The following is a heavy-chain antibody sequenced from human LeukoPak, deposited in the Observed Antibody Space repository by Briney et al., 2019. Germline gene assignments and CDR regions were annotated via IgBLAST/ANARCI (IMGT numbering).Heavy chain of an antibody. D-gene: IGHD6-13*01. J-gene: IGHJ4*02. Sequence: ASVKVSCKASGGTFSSYAISWVRQAPGQGLEWMGGIIPIFGTANYAQKFQGRVTITADESTSTAYMELSSLRSEDTAVYYCASIIAAAGTFPDYWGQGTLVTDSS. CDR2: IIPIFGTA. CDR1: GGTFSSYA. CDR3: ASIIAAAGTFPDY. V-gene: IGHV1-69*13.